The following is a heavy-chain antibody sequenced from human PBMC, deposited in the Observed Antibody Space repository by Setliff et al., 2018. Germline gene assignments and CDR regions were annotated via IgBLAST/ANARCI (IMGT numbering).Heavy chain of an antibody. D-gene: IGHD3-10*01. CDR1: GFTFNTYW. J-gene: IGHJ5*01. Sequence: GGSLRLSCAASGFTFNTYWMHWVRQAPGKGLVWFSHINSDGSGTSYADSVKGRFTISRDNAKNTLYLHLSSLRVEDTATYYCARDRGGTNPWFDFWGQGTQVTVSS. CDR3: ARDRGGTNPWFDF. V-gene: IGHV3-74*01. CDR2: INSDGSGT.